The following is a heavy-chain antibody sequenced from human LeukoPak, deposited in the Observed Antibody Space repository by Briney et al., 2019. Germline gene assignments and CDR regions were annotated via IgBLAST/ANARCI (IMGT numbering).Heavy chain of an antibody. J-gene: IGHJ4*02. CDR2: IYTDGNT. CDR3: ARWYCSSTSCCYDY. D-gene: IGHD2-2*01. CDR1: GLTVNSNY. V-gene: IGHV3-53*01. Sequence: PGGSLRLSCAASGLTVNSNYMSWVRQAPGKGLDWVSFIYTDGNTKYADSVQGRFTISRDNSKNTLFLQMNSLRVEDTAVYYCARWYCSSTSCCYDYWGQGTLATVSS.